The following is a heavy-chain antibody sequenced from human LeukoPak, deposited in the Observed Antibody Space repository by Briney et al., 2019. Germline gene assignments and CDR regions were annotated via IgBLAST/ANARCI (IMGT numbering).Heavy chain of an antibody. Sequence: SVKVSCKASGGTFSSYAISWVRQAPGQGLEWMGGIIPIFGTANYAQKLQGRVTMTTDTSTSTAYMELRSLRSDDTAVYYCARGGGYCTNGVCFDYWGQGTLVTVSS. J-gene: IGHJ4*02. CDR2: IIPIFGTA. V-gene: IGHV1-69*05. CDR3: ARGGGYCTNGVCFDY. CDR1: GGTFSSYA. D-gene: IGHD2-8*01.